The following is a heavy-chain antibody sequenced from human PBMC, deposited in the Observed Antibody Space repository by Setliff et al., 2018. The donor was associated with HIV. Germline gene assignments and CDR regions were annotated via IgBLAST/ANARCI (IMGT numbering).Heavy chain of an antibody. J-gene: IGHJ4*02. CDR3: ASLGGVYYYDSSGWSMDY. CDR1: GYTFTDYS. Sequence: ASVKVSCKASGYTFTDYSIHWVRQAPGQGLEWMGGIIPIFGTANYAQKFQGRVTITADESTSTAYMELSSLRSEDTAVYYCASLGGVYYYDSSGWSMDYWGQGTLVTVSS. D-gene: IGHD3-22*01. CDR2: IIPIFGTA. V-gene: IGHV1-69*13.